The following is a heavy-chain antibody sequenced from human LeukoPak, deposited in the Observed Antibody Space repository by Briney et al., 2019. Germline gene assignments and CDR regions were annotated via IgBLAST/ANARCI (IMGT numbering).Heavy chain of an antibody. CDR3: ARDLDFWSGSPSS. V-gene: IGHV4-31*03. CDR1: GGSISGGGYY. CDR2: IYYSGST. D-gene: IGHD3-3*01. Sequence: TLSLTCTVSGGSISGGGYYWTWIRQHPGKGLEWIGYIYYSGSTYYNPSLKSRVTISVDTSKNQFSLKLSSVTAADTAVYYCARDLDFWSGSPSSWGQGTLVTVSS. J-gene: IGHJ4*02.